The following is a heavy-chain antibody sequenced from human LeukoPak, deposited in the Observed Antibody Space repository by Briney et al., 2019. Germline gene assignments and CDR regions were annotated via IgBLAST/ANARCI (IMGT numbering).Heavy chain of an antibody. Sequence: SQTLSLTCTVSGGSISSGSYYWSWIRQPAGKGLEWIGRIYTSGSTNYNPSLKSRVTMSVDTSKNQFSLKLSSVTAADTAVYYCASGPHCSSTSCYASWFDPWGQGTLVTVSS. CDR2: IYTSGST. J-gene: IGHJ5*02. CDR3: ASGPHCSSTSCYASWFDP. D-gene: IGHD2-2*01. V-gene: IGHV4-61*02. CDR1: GGSISSGSYY.